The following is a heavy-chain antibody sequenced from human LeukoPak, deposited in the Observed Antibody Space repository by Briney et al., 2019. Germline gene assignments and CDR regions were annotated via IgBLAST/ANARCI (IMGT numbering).Heavy chain of an antibody. CDR2: INHSGST. J-gene: IGHJ5*02. CDR1: GGSFSGYY. V-gene: IGHV4-34*01. D-gene: IGHD1-26*01. Sequence: SETLSLTCAVYGGSFSGYYWSWIRQPPGKGLEWIGEINHSGSTNYNPSLKSRVTISVDTSENQFSLKLSSVTAADTAVYYCARGRGAGSYNLWGQGTLVTVSS. CDR3: ARGRGAGSYNL.